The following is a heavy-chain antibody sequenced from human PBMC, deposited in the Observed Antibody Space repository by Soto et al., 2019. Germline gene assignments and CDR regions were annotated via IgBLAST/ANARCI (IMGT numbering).Heavy chain of an antibody. CDR2: IFHSGNT. Sequence: PSETLSLTCSVSGGSVSSGDYYWSWIRQNPGKGLEWIGYIFHSGNTYYNPSLKSRVSISVDTSKNHFSLKVTSMTDADTAVYYCARVGISSSDAFDIWGQGTVVTVSS. J-gene: IGHJ3*02. CDR1: GGSVSSGDYY. D-gene: IGHD6-6*01. V-gene: IGHV4-31*03. CDR3: ARVGISSSDAFDI.